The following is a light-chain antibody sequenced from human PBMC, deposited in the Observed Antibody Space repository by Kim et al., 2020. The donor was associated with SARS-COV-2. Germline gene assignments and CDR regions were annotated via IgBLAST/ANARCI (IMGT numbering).Light chain of an antibody. CDR2: RYS. V-gene: IGLV1-40*01. CDR1: SSNTGVGYD. Sequence: QSVLTQPPTVSGAPGERVTISCTGSSSNTGVGYDVHWYQQFPGTAPRLLIFRYSYRPSGVHYRFSGFKSGTSASLVITGLQAEDEADYYCQSYDSGLRGWVFGGGTQLTVL. CDR3: QSYDSGLRGWV. J-gene: IGLJ3*02.